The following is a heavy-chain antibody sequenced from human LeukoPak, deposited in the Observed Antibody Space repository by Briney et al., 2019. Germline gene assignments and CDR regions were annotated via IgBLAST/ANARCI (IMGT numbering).Heavy chain of an antibody. CDR1: GFTFSSYA. D-gene: IGHD2-2*01. CDR2: ISGSGGST. Sequence: PGGSLRLSCAASGFTFSSYAMSWVRQAPGKGLEWVSAISGSGGSTYYADSVKGRFTISRDNSKNTLYLQMNSLRAEDTAVYYCAKTPPGCSSTSCCDPELVPSLDYYYYGMDVWGQGTTVTVSS. J-gene: IGHJ6*02. CDR3: AKTPPGCSSTSCCDPELVPSLDYYYYGMDV. V-gene: IGHV3-23*01.